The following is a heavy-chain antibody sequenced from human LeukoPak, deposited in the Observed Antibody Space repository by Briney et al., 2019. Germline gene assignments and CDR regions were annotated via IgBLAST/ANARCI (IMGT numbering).Heavy chain of an antibody. J-gene: IGHJ2*01. D-gene: IGHD6-19*01. Sequence: SETLSLTCTVSGDSISNYYWTWIRQPAGKGLEWIGRIYTSGSTNYTPSLKSRVTMSVDTSKNQFSLKLTSVTAADTAVYYCASCPRQAVAGTVSYWYFDLWGRGTLVTVSS. CDR3: ASCPRQAVAGTVSYWYFDL. CDR1: GDSISNYY. CDR2: IYTSGST. V-gene: IGHV4-4*07.